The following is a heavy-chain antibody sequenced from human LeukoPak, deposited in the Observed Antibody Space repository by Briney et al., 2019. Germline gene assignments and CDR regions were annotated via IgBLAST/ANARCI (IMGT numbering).Heavy chain of an antibody. D-gene: IGHD2/OR15-2a*01. CDR3: ARKNDFEI. J-gene: IGHJ3*02. V-gene: IGHV4-59*01. CDR2: IFYSGRS. Sequence: PSETLSLTCTVSGGSISSGHRNWIRQPPGKGLEWIGCIFYSGRSYYNPSLKSRVTISVDLSKGQFSLRLTSVTAADTAVYYCARKNDFEIWGQVTLVTVSS. CDR1: GGSISSGH.